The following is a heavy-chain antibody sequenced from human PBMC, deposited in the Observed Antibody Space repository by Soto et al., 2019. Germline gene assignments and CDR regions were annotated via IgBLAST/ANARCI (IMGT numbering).Heavy chain of an antibody. CDR2: IIPIFGTA. CDR3: ARDRSSNWNYGYLDY. Sequence: QVQLVQSGAEVKKPGSSVKVSCKASGGTFSSYAISWVRQAPGQGLEWMGGIIPIFGTANYAQKFQGRVTITADESTSTAYMEPSSLRSEDTAVYYCARDRSSNWNYGYLDYWGQGTLVTVSS. V-gene: IGHV1-69*01. D-gene: IGHD1-7*01. J-gene: IGHJ4*02. CDR1: GGTFSSYA.